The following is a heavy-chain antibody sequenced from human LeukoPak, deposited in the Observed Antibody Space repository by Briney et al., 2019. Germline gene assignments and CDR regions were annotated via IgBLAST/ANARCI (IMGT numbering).Heavy chain of an antibody. D-gene: IGHD4-23*01. V-gene: IGHV3-7*01. CDR1: GFTFSSYW. CDR2: IKQDGSGK. CDR3: ARADGVGVVTPYFQH. J-gene: IGHJ1*01. Sequence: QTGGSLRLSCAASGFTFSSYWMSWVRQAPGKGLEWVANIKQDGSGKHYVDSVKGRFTISRDNAKNSLYLQMNSLRAEDTAVYYCARADGVGVVTPYFQHWGQGTLVTVSS.